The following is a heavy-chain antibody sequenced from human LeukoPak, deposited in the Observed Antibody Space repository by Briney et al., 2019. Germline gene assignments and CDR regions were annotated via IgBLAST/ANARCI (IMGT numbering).Heavy chain of an antibody. D-gene: IGHD7-27*01. CDR1: GYTFTSYD. CDR3: VRGPPNWGFDF. J-gene: IGHJ4*02. V-gene: IGHV1-8*01. CDR2: MSPNSGDT. Sequence: ASVKVSCKASGYTFTSYDINWVRHATRQGLEWMGWMSPNSGDTGYAQKFQGRVTMTRDTSISTAFMELTSLKSEDTAVYYCVRGPPNWGFDFWGQGALVTVSS.